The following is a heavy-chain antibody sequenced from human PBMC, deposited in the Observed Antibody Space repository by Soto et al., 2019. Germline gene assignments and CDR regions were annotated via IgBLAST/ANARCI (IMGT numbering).Heavy chain of an antibody. CDR1: GGTFSSYA. CDR2: IFPIFGTA. Sequence: QVQLVQSGAEVKKPGSSVKVSCKASGGTFSSYAISWVRQAPGQGLEWMGGIFPIFGTADYAQKFQGRVTITADESTSTAYMELSSLRSEDTAVYYCASHCGGDCYSRSPPYYYYGMDVWGQGTTVTVSS. CDR3: ASHCGGDCYSRSPPYYYYGMDV. D-gene: IGHD2-21*02. V-gene: IGHV1-69*12. J-gene: IGHJ6*02.